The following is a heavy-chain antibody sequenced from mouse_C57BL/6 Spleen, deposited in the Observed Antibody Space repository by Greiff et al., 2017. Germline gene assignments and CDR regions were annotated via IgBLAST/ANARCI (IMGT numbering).Heavy chain of an antibody. CDR1: GYTFTSYW. CDR2: IDPSDSYT. Sequence: VQLQQPGAELVMPGASVKLSCKASGYTFTSYWMHWVTQRPGQGLEWIGEIDPSDSYTNYNKKFKGKSTLTVDKSSSTADMQLSSLTSEDSAVYYCARYGYASYWYFEVWGTGTTVTVSS. D-gene: IGHD2-2*01. J-gene: IGHJ1*03. CDR3: ARYGYASYWYFEV. V-gene: IGHV1-69*01.